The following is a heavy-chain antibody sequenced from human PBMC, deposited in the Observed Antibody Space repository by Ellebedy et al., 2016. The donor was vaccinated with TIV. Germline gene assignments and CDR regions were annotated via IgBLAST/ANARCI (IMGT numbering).Heavy chain of an antibody. CDR3: ARLRAMVRVTDYFDY. V-gene: IGHV4-59*08. CDR2: IYYSGST. Sequence: SETLSLTCTVSGGSISSYYWSWIRQPPGKGLEWIGCIYYSGSTNYNPSLKSRVTISVDTSKNQFSLKLSSLTAADTAVYYCARLRAMVRVTDYFDYWGQGILVTVSS. J-gene: IGHJ4*02. CDR1: GGSISSYY. D-gene: IGHD3-10*01.